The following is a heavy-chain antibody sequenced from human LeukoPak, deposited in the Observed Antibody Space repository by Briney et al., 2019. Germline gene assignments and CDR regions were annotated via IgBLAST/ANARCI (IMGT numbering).Heavy chain of an antibody. V-gene: IGHV3-30*18. CDR3: AKDLYTSGGILDY. CDR1: GFTFTDYG. CDR2: ISYGESET. D-gene: IGHD2-2*02. J-gene: IGHJ4*02. Sequence: GGSLRLSCEASGFTFTDYGMHWVRQAPGKGLEWLAVISYGESETYYADSVKGRFTISRDNSKNMVYLRMNSLRVEDTAFYYCAKDLYTSGGILDYWGQGTLVTVSS.